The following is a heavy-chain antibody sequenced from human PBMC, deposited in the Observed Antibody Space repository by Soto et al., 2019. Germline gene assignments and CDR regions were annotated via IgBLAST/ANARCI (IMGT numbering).Heavy chain of an antibody. CDR1: GGTFSSYA. D-gene: IGHD1-26*01. J-gene: IGHJ4*02. V-gene: IGHV1-69*13. Sequence: SVKVSCKASGGTFSSYAISWVRQAPGQGLEWMGGIIPIFGTANYAQKFQGRVTITADESTSTAYMELSSLRSEDTAVYYCARASGSYFSRLYYFDYWGQGTLVTVSS. CDR3: ARASGSYFSRLYYFDY. CDR2: IIPIFGTA.